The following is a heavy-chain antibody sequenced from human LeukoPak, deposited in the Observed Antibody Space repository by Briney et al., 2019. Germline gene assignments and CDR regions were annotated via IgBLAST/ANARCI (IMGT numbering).Heavy chain of an antibody. D-gene: IGHD3/OR15-3a*01. Sequence: GGSLRLSCAASGFTFSGSSMNWVRQAPGKGLEWVAFINDGGNKKDYADSVKGRLTISRDTSKNILYLQMNSLRVEDTAVYYCVKDFHNSWTFDYWGQGTLVTVSS. CDR3: VKDFHNSWTFDY. CDR2: INDGGNKK. J-gene: IGHJ4*02. V-gene: IGHV3-30*02. CDR1: GFTFSGSS.